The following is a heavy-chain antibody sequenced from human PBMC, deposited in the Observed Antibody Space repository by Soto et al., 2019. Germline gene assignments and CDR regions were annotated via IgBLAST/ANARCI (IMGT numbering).Heavy chain of an antibody. CDR1: GFTFSSYT. J-gene: IGHJ4*02. Sequence: EVQLLESGGGLVQPGGSLRLSCAASGFTFSSYTMTWVRQAPGEGLEWVSIINPSGATTYYAGSVKGRFTISRDNSKNTLYLQMNSLRADDTAVYYCAKRLQPAVGPFDCWGLGTLVTVSS. D-gene: IGHD2-15*01. CDR2: INPSGATT. CDR3: AKRLQPAVGPFDC. V-gene: IGHV3-23*01.